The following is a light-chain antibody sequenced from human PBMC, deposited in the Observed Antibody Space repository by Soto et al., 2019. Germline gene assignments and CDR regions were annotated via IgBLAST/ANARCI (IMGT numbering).Light chain of an antibody. CDR2: EGS. V-gene: IGLV2-23*01. Sequence: QSALTQPASVSGSHGQSITISCTGTSSDVGSYNLVSWYQQHPGKAPKLMIYEGSKRPSGVSNRFSGSKSGNTASLTISGLQAEDEADYYCCSYACSSTYVVFGGGTKLTVL. CDR3: CSYACSSTYVV. J-gene: IGLJ2*01. CDR1: SSDVGSYNL.